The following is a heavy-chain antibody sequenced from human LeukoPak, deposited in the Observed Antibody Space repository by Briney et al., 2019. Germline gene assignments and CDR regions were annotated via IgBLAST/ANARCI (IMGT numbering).Heavy chain of an antibody. Sequence: GGSLRLSCAASGFTFSSYWMSWVRQAPGKWLEWVANIKQDGSEKYYVDSVKGRFTISRDNAKNSLYLQMNSLRAEDTAVYYCARAGDIVVVPAANNWFDPWGQGTLVTVSS. CDR2: IKQDGSEK. CDR3: ARAGDIVVVPAANNWFDP. J-gene: IGHJ5*02. D-gene: IGHD2-2*01. CDR1: GFTFSSYW. V-gene: IGHV3-7*01.